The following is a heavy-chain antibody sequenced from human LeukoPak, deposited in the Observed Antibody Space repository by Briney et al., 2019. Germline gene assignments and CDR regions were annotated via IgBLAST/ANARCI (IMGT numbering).Heavy chain of an antibody. Sequence: PSETLSLTCAVYGGSFSGYYWSWIRQPPGKGLEWIGEINHSGSTNYNPSLKSRVTISVDTSKNQFSLKLSSVTAADTAVYYCARGSTVDTRIDYWGQGTLVTVSS. CDR3: ARGSTVDTRIDY. CDR1: GGSFSGYY. CDR2: INHSGST. J-gene: IGHJ4*02. D-gene: IGHD5-18*01. V-gene: IGHV4-34*01.